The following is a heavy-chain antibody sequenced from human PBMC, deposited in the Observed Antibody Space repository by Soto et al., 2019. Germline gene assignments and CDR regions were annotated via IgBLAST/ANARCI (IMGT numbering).Heavy chain of an antibody. J-gene: IGHJ3*02. D-gene: IGHD3-16*01. V-gene: IGHV2-26*01. CDR3: ARSLMITFGGVVTYAAFDI. CDR1: GFSLSNARMG. Sequence: QVTLKESGPVLVKPTETLTLTCTVSGFSLSNARMGVSWIRQPPGKALEWLAHIFSNDEKSYSTFLKSRLTISKDPSKSQVVLTMTNMDPVDTATYYCARSLMITFGGVVTYAAFDIWGQGTMVTVSS. CDR2: IFSNDEK.